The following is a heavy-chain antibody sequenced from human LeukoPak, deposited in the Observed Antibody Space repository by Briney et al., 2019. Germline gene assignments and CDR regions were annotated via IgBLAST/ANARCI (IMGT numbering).Heavy chain of an antibody. CDR1: GGSFSGYY. CDR2: INHSGST. CDR3: ARRRYVTWPYWYFDL. J-gene: IGHJ2*01. D-gene: IGHD2-2*01. Sequence: SETLSLTCAIYGGSFSGYYWSWIRQPPGKGLEWIGEINHSGSTNYNPSLKSRVTISVDTSKNQFSLKLSSVTAADTAVYYCARRRYVTWPYWYFDLWGRGTLVTVSS. V-gene: IGHV4-34*01.